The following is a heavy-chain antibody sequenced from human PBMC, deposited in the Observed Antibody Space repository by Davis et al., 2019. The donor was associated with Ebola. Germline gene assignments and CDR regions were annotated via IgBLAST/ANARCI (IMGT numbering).Heavy chain of an antibody. CDR2: ISTNGETT. CDR3: VKDRFTVVVVHGGFDY. D-gene: IGHD2-15*01. Sequence: GESLKISCSASGFTFSSYAMHWVRQAPGKGLESVSRISTNGETTYYAASVKGRFTISRDNSKGTLYLQMRSLRTDDTAVYYCVKDRFTVVVVHGGFDYWGRGTQVTVSS. V-gene: IGHV3-64D*06. CDR1: GFTFSSYA. J-gene: IGHJ4*02.